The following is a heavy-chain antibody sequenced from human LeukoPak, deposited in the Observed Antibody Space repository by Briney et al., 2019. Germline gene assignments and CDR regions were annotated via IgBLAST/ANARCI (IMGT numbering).Heavy chain of an antibody. CDR2: ISYDGSNK. CDR1: GFTFSSYV. V-gene: IGHV3-30*18. Sequence: PGGSLRLSCAASGFTFSSYVMHWVRQAPGKGLEWVAVISYDGSNKYYADSVKGRFTISRDNSKNTLYLQMNSLRAEDTAVYYCAKDLSSGWYDHWGQGTLVTVSS. J-gene: IGHJ5*02. CDR3: AKDLSSGWYDH. D-gene: IGHD6-19*01.